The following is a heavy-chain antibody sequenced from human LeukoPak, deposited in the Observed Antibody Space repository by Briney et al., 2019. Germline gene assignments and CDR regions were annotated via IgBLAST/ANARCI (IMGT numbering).Heavy chain of an antibody. J-gene: IGHJ4*02. CDR1: GGSISSSY. CDR3: ARASRIAVAGYSDY. Sequence: SETLSLTCTVSGGSISSSYWSWIRQPPGKGLEWIGYIYYSGSTNYNPSLKRRVTISVDTSKNQFSLNLSSVTAADTAVYYCARASRIAVAGYSDYRGQGTLVTVSS. CDR2: IYYSGST. D-gene: IGHD6-19*01. V-gene: IGHV4-59*01.